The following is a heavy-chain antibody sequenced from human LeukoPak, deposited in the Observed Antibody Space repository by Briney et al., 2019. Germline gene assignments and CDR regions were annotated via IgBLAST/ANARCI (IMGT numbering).Heavy chain of an antibody. CDR3: AREGRGDSTGYYKGY. V-gene: IGHV1-2*02. CDR2: INPNSGGT. J-gene: IGHJ4*02. Sequence: ASVKVSCKASGYTFTGYYMHWVRQAPGQGLEWMGWINPNSGGTNYAQKFQGRVTMTRDTSISTAYMELSRLTSDDTAVYYCAREGRGDSTGYYKGYWGQGTLVTVSS. D-gene: IGHD3-22*01. CDR1: GYTFTGYY.